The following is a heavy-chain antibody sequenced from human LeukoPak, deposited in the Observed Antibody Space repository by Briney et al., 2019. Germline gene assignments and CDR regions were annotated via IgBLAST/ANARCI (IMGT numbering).Heavy chain of an antibody. CDR3: ARDPRDGYGHFDY. V-gene: IGHV3-66*01. CDR1: GFTFSCNH. CDR2: IYSDGDT. Sequence: AGGSLLLCCVGSGFTFSCNHMNWLRPAPGAGLEGVSVIYSDGDTYYADSVKGRFTISRDSSRNTLSLQMHSLKPEDTAVYYCARDPRDGYGHFDYWGQGTLVTVSS. J-gene: IGHJ4*02. D-gene: IGHD5-24*01.